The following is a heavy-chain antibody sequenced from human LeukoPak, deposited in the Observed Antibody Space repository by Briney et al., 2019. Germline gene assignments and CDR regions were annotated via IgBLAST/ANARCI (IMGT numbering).Heavy chain of an antibody. Sequence: ASVKVSCKASGYTFTSYGISWVRQAPGQGLEWMGTINPSGGNTNYAQNFQGRVTMTRDTSTSTVYMELSSLRSEDTAVYYCARVRDGYNDAYDIWGQGTMVTVPS. CDR2: INPSGGNT. V-gene: IGHV1-46*01. D-gene: IGHD5-24*01. J-gene: IGHJ3*02. CDR3: ARVRDGYNDAYDI. CDR1: GYTFTSYG.